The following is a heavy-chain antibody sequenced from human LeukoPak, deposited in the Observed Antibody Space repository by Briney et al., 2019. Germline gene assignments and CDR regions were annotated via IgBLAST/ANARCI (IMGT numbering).Heavy chain of an antibody. D-gene: IGHD2-15*01. CDR3: ARGPWDIVVVVAATGWFDP. J-gene: IGHJ5*02. Sequence: SETLSPPGAVFGGSFVGTSWSWTRHPPGKGLGWMGEINLSGSTNYNPSLKSRVTISVDTSKNQFSLKLSSVTAADTAVYYCARGPWDIVVVVAATGWFDPWGQGTLVTVSS. V-gene: IGHV4-34*01. CDR2: INLSGST. CDR1: GGSFVGTS.